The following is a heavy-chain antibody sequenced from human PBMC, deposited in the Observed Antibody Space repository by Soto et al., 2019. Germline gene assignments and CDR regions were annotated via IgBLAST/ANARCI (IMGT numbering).Heavy chain of an antibody. J-gene: IGHJ6*02. V-gene: IGHV3-48*01. CDR2: ISSGSSTI. CDR1: GFTFSTYS. Sequence: EVQLVESGGGLVQPGGSLRLSCAASGFTFSTYSMNWVREAPGKGLEWVSYISSGSSTIYYTDSVKGRFTISRDNAKNSLYLQMNSLRAEDTAVYYSARDRAGHYGMDVWGQGTTVPVSS. CDR3: ARDRAGHYGMDV. D-gene: IGHD3-10*01.